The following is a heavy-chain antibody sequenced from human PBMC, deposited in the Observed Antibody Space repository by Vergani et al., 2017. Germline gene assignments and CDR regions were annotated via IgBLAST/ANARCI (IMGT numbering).Heavy chain of an antibody. CDR3: ARDLKAARRNWFDP. CDR1: GFTFSDYY. CDR2: IWYDGSNK. Sequence: QVQLVESGGGLVKPGGSLRLSCAASGFTFSDYYMSWIRQAPGKGLEWVAVIWYDGSNKYYADSVKGRFTISRDNSKNTLYLQMNSLRAEDTAVYYCARDLKAARRNWFDPWGQGTLVTVSS. D-gene: IGHD6-13*01. V-gene: IGHV3-33*08. J-gene: IGHJ5*02.